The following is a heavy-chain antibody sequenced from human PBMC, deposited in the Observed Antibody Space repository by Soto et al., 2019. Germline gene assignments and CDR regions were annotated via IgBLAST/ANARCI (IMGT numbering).Heavy chain of an antibody. CDR3: ARDAPPPELLFLEGHNYDYNGMAV. CDR1: GYSFTAYG. J-gene: IGHJ6*02. V-gene: IGHV1-18*01. CDR2: ISCYNGKT. D-gene: IGHD3-3*01. Sequence: QVQVVQAGDEVKETGASVRVSCKTSGYSFTAYGISWVRQAPGQGLEWMGWISCYNGKTKYEQKVQGRVTMTTDTSSSTAYMEVRTLRSADTTIYYWARDAPPPELLFLEGHNYDYNGMAVWGQGTTVTVSS.